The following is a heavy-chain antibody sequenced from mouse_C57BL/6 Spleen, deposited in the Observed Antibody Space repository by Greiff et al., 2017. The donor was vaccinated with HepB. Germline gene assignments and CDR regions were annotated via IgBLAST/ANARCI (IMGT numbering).Heavy chain of an antibody. J-gene: IGHJ2*01. CDR1: GYTFTDYE. V-gene: IGHV1-15*01. D-gene: IGHD3-2*02. Sequence: VQLQQSGAELVRPGASVTLSCKASGYTFTDYEMHWVKQTPVHGLEWIGAIDPETGGTAYNQKFKGKAILTADKSSSTAYMELRSLTSEDSAVYYCTRRGQLRLPYYFDYWGQGTTLTVSS. CDR2: IDPETGGT. CDR3: TRRGQLRLPYYFDY.